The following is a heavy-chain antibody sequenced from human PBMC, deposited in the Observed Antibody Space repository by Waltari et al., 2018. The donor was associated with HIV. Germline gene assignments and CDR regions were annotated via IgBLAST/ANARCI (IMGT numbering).Heavy chain of an antibody. D-gene: IGHD5-12*01. CDR1: GGSFSGYY. J-gene: IGHJ5*02. Sequence: QVQLQQWGAGLLKPSETLSLTCAVYGGSFSGYYWSWIRQPPGKGREWIGEINHSGRTNDNPSLKSRVTISADTSTNQFSLKVNSVTAADTAVYYCARGEEGYSGYDLSWFDTWGQGTLVTVSS. CDR3: ARGEEGYSGYDLSWFDT. CDR2: INHSGRT. V-gene: IGHV4-34*01.